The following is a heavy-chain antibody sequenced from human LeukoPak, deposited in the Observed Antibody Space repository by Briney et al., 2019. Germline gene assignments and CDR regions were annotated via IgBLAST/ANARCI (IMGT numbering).Heavy chain of an antibody. CDR1: GFAFNSYA. CDR2: IRGSGGST. D-gene: IGHD3-22*01. J-gene: IGHJ4*02. CDR3: AKDLYYFDSSGYYLGDN. V-gene: IGHV3-23*01. Sequence: GGSLRLSCAASGFAFNSYAMSWVRQAPGKGLEWVSAIRGSGGSTNYADSVKGRFTISRDNSKNTLYLQMNSLRAEDTAVYYCAKDLYYFDSSGYYLGDNWGQGTLVTVSS.